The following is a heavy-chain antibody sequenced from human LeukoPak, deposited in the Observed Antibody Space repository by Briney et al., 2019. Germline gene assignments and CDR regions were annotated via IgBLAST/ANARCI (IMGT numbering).Heavy chain of an antibody. Sequence: ASVKVSCKASGYTFTSYYIHWIRQAPGQGLEWMGKINPTDSSTSYAQRFQGRVTMTRDTSTSTVYMELRSLRSDDTAVYYCARDMLRLRYFRVAGAFDIWGQGTMVTVSS. J-gene: IGHJ3*02. D-gene: IGHD3-9*01. CDR2: INPTDSST. CDR3: ARDMLRLRYFRVAGAFDI. V-gene: IGHV1-46*01. CDR1: GYTFTSYY.